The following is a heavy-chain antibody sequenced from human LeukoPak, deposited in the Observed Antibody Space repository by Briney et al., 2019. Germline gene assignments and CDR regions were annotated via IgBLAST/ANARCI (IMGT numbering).Heavy chain of an antibody. CDR2: KSYDGRKQ. CDR1: GFTFSSHG. CDR3: AKEYTNAMDYFDY. V-gene: IGHV3-30*18. J-gene: IGHJ4*02. D-gene: IGHD2-8*01. Sequence: GGSLRLSCAASGFTFSSHGMHWVRQAPGKGLEWVAVKSYDGRKQYYADSVKGRFTISRDNSKNTLYLQMNSLRAEDTAVYYCAKEYTNAMDYFDYWGQGTLVTVSS.